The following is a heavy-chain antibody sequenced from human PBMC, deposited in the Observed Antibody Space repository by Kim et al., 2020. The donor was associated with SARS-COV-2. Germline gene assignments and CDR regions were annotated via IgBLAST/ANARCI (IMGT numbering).Heavy chain of an antibody. Sequence: GNTNYHPSLRGRVTISLDKSKNQFSLNLTSVTAADTAVYYCARRSGTYIPWGQGTLVTVSS. CDR3: ARRSGTYIP. J-gene: IGHJ5*02. V-gene: IGHV4-4*02. D-gene: IGHD3-10*01. CDR2: GNT.